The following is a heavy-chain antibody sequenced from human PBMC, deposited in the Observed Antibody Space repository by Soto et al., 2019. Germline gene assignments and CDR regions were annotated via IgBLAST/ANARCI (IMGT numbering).Heavy chain of an antibody. Sequence: SETLSLTCTVSGGSISSSSYYWGWIRQPPGKGLEWIGSIYYSGNTYYNPSLKSRVTISVDTAKNQFSLKLSSVTAADTAVYYCARQYYFDSWGQGTLVTVSS. CDR3: ARQYYFDS. J-gene: IGHJ4*02. V-gene: IGHV4-39*01. CDR1: GGSISSSSYY. CDR2: IYYSGNT.